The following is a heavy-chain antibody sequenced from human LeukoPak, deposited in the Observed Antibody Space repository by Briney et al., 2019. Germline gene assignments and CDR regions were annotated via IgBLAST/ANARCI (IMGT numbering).Heavy chain of an antibody. D-gene: IGHD3-16*02. CDR2: SYTSGST. J-gene: IGHJ5*02. CDR1: GGSISSYY. V-gene: IGHV4-4*07. CDR3: ARGSVWGSYPNWFDP. Sequence: PSETLSLTCTVSGGSISSYYWSWIRQPPGKGLEWIGRSYTSGSTNYNPSLKSRVTMSVDTSKNQCSLKLSSVTAADKAVYYCARGSVWGSYPNWFDPWGQGTLVTVSS.